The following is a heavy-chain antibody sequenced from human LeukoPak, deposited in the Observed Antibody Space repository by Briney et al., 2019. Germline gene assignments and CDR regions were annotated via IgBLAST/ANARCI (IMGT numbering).Heavy chain of an antibody. CDR1: GYTFTDYY. D-gene: IGHD2-21*01. J-gene: IGHJ5*02. CDR3: ARADRLHGGPYLIGP. Sequence: ASVKVSCKTSGYTFTDYYLHWVRQAPGQGLEWMGWINPNSGGTSSAQKFQGRVTMTRDTSITTVYMEVSWLTSDDTAIYYCARADRLHGGPYLIGPWGQGTLVTVSS. CDR2: INPNSGGT. V-gene: IGHV1-2*02.